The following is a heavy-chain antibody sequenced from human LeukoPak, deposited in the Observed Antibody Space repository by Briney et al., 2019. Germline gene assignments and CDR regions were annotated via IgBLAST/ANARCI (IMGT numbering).Heavy chain of an antibody. CDR1: GFTFSSYW. J-gene: IGHJ4*02. V-gene: IGHV3-7*01. CDR3: AREWSSSWYRGSPYFDY. CDR2: IKQDGSEK. Sequence: GGSLRLSCAASGFTFSSYWMSWVRQAPGKGLEWVANIKQDGSEKYYVDSVKGRFTISRDNAKNSLYLQMNSLRAEDTAVYYCAREWSSSWYRGSPYFDYWGQGILVTVSS. D-gene: IGHD6-13*01.